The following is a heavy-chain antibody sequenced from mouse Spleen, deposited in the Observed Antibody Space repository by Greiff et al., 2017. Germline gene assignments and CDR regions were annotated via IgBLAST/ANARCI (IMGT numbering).Heavy chain of an antibody. CDR3: AREITTVGYYFDY. CDR1: GFTFSSYA. J-gene: IGHJ2*01. Sequence: EVMLVESGGGLVKLGGSLKLSCAASGFTFSSYAMSWVRQTPEKRLEWVATISSGGGNTYYPDSVKGRFTISRDNAKNTLYLQMSSLKSEDTAMYYCAREITTVGYYFDYWGQGTTLTVSS. D-gene: IGHD1-1*01. V-gene: IGHV5-9*01. CDR2: ISSGGGNT.